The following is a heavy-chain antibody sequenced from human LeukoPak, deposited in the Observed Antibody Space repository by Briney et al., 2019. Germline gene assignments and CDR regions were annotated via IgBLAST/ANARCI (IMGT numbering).Heavy chain of an antibody. Sequence: SVTVSCTASGGTFSSYAISWVRQAPGQGLEWMGRIIPIFGTANYAQKFQGRVTITADKSTSTAYMELSSLRSEDTAVYYCARDIVAVAGLDYWGQGTLVTVSS. V-gene: IGHV1-69*06. J-gene: IGHJ4*02. D-gene: IGHD6-19*01. CDR2: IIPIFGTA. CDR3: ARDIVAVAGLDY. CDR1: GGTFSSYA.